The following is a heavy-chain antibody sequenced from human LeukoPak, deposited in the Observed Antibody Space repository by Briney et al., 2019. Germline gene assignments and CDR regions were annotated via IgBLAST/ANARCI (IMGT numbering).Heavy chain of an antibody. V-gene: IGHV5-51*01. CDR3: ARRMANYDSSGYYYDY. CDR2: IYPGDSDT. CDR1: GYSFTSYW. J-gene: IGHJ4*02. D-gene: IGHD3-22*01. Sequence: GESLKISCKGSGYSFTSYWIGWVRQMPGKGLEWMGIIYPGDSDTRYSPSFQGQVTISADKSISTAYLRWSSLKASDTAMYYCARRMANYDSSGYYYDYWGRGTLVTVSS.